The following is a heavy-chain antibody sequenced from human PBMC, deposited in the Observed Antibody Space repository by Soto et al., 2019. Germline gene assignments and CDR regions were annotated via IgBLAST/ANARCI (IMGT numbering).Heavy chain of an antibody. CDR1: GYTFTSYG. CDR3: ARARAWGSYRYTYYFDY. CDR2: ISAYNGDT. Sequence: ASVKVSCKASGYTFTSYGITWVRQAPGQGLEWMGWISAYNGDTNYAQNLQGRVTMTTDTSTSTMELRSLISDDTAVYYCARARAWGSYRYTYYFDYWGQGTLVTVSS. J-gene: IGHJ4*02. V-gene: IGHV1-18*01. D-gene: IGHD3-16*02.